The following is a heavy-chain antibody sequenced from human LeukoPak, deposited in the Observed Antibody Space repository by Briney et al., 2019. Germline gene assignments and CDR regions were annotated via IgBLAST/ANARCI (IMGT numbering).Heavy chain of an antibody. Sequence: GGSLRLSCAASGFTFSSYSMNWVRQAPGKGLEWVSSIGSSSSYIYYADSVKGRFTISRDNAKNSLYLQMNSLRAEDTAVYYCARDGSFGYYYGSGSTYWGQGTLVTVSS. D-gene: IGHD3-10*01. V-gene: IGHV3-21*01. CDR2: IGSSSSYI. J-gene: IGHJ4*02. CDR1: GFTFSSYS. CDR3: ARDGSFGYYYGSGSTY.